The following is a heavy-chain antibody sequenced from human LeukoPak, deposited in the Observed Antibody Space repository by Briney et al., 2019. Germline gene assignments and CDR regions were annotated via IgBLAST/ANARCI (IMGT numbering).Heavy chain of an antibody. CDR2: ISWNSGSI. V-gene: IGHV3-9*01. CDR1: GFSISSASYS. J-gene: IGHJ4*02. CDR3: AKVSGVDFWSGYYDY. D-gene: IGHD3-3*01. Sequence: LSLTCAVSGFSISSASYSWSWVRQAPGKGLEWVSGISWNSGSIGYADSVKGRFTISRDNAKNSLYLQMNSLRAEDTALYYCAKVSGVDFWSGYYDYWGQGTLVTVSS.